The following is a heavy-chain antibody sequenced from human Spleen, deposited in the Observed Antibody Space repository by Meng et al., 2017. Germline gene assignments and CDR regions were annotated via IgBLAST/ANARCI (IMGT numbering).Heavy chain of an antibody. CDR3: ARGTRHYYDSSGPDY. V-gene: IGHV7-4-1*02. J-gene: IGHJ4*02. CDR2: INTNTGNP. CDR1: GYTFPDYW. Sequence: QVQLVQSGAEVKKPGSSVKVSCKASGYTFPDYWLHWVRRAPGQGLEWMGWINTNTGNPTYAQDFTGRFVFSLDASVSTAYLQISSLKAEDSAVYFCARGTRHYYDSSGPDYWGQGTLVTVSS. D-gene: IGHD3-22*01.